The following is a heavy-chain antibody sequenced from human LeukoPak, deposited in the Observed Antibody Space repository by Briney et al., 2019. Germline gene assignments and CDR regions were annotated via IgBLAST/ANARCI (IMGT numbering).Heavy chain of an antibody. CDR2: ISAYNGNT. Sequence: GASVKVSCKASGYTFTSYGISWVRQAPGQGLEWMGWISAYNGNTNYAQKLQGRVTMTTDTSTSTAYMELSRLRSDDTAVYYCARPRAYSSGWYYFDYWGQGTLVTVSS. CDR3: ARPRAYSSGWYYFDY. V-gene: IGHV1-18*01. D-gene: IGHD6-19*01. CDR1: GYTFTSYG. J-gene: IGHJ4*02.